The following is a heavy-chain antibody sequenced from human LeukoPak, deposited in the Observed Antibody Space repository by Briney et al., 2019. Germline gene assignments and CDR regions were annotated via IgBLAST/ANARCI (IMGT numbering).Heavy chain of an antibody. CDR2: ISDGGSAT. J-gene: IGHJ4*02. Sequence: GGSLRLSCVASGYTLSPYWMSWVRQTPGKGLEWVASISDGGSATYYVDSVRGRFTISRDDAKNSLFLQMNGLRADDTAVYYCTRENYVPDSWGQGTLVTVSS. V-gene: IGHV3-7*03. CDR1: GYTLSPYW. CDR3: TRENYVPDS. D-gene: IGHD3-10*02.